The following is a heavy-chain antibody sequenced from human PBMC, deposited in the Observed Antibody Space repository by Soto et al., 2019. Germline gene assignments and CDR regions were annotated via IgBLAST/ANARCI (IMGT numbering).Heavy chain of an antibody. D-gene: IGHD3-16*01. V-gene: IGHV3-33*01. CDR3: AIGLRGISFYGMDV. J-gene: IGHJ6*02. CDR1: GFTFSLYG. Sequence: QVQLVESGGGVVQPGRSLRLSCAASGFTFSLYGMHWVRQAPGKGLEWVAVIWYDGSNKFYADSVKGRFTISRDNSKNTLYLQMNSLRDEDTAVYYCAIGLRGISFYGMDVWGQGTTVIVSS. CDR2: IWYDGSNK.